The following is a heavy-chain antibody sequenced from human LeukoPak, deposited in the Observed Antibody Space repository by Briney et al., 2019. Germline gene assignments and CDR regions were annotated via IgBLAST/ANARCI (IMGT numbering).Heavy chain of an antibody. CDR2: IYSGGST. D-gene: IGHD2-21*02. Sequence: GGSLRLSCAASGFTVSSNYMSWVRQAPGKGLEWVSVIYSGGSTYYADSVKGRFTISRDNSKNTLSLQMNSLRAEDTAVYYCAKAVTGIFDPWGQGTLVTVSS. CDR1: GFTVSSNY. CDR3: AKAVTGIFDP. J-gene: IGHJ5*02. V-gene: IGHV3-66*01.